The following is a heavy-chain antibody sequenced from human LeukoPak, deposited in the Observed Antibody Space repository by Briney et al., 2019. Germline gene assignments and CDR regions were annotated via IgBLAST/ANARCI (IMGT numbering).Heavy chain of an antibody. V-gene: IGHV6-1*01. D-gene: IGHD3-22*01. CDR1: GDSFSSNSAA. J-gene: IGHJ4*02. CDR3: ARVRYYYDSSGYYPVFDY. Sequence: SQTLSLTCAISGDSFSSNSAAWNWIRQSPSRGLEWLGRTYYRSKWYNDYGVSVKSRITINPDTSKNQFSLQLNSVTPEATAVYYCARVRYYYDSSGYYPVFDYWGQGTLVTVSS. CDR2: TYYRSKWYN.